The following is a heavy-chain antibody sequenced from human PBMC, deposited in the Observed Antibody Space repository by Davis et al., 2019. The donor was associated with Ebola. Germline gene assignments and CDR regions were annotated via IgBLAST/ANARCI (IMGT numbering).Heavy chain of an antibody. V-gene: IGHV3-74*03. CDR2: ISSDGSGP. CDR1: AFTFSNSW. Sequence: GESLKISCAASAFTFSNSWMHWVRQGPGKGLVWVSRISSDGSGPAYADSVQCRFTISRDNAKITVYLQMNSLSAEYTAVYYCARSGGHSFGQNWGQGTLVTVSS. CDR3: ARSGGHSFGQN. D-gene: IGHD5-18*01. J-gene: IGHJ4*02.